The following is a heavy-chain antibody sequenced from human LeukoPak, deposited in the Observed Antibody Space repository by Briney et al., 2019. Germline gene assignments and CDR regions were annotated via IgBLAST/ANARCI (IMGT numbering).Heavy chain of an antibody. V-gene: IGHV4-59*01. Sequence: KSSETLSLTCTVSGGSINGNYWSWLRQPPGKGLEWIAYVHYTGTTNYNPSLKSRVTISLDTSKNQFSLKLSSVTAADTAVYYCARHVYSSSWPYYFDYWGQGTLVTVSS. J-gene: IGHJ4*02. CDR1: GGSINGNY. D-gene: IGHD6-13*01. CDR3: ARHVYSSSWPYYFDY. CDR2: VHYTGTT.